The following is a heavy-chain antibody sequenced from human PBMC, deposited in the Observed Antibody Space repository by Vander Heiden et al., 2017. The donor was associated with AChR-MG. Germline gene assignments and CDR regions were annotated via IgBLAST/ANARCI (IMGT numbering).Heavy chain of an antibody. CDR1: GFTFSSYG. D-gene: IGHD1-1*01. CDR3: ARDLPHNWNDVGTIDY. CDR2: IWDDGSNK. Sequence: VQLVASGGGVGQPGRSLRHTCAASGFTFSSYGMHWVRKAPGKGLEWVAVIWDDGSNKYYADSVKGRFTISRDNSKNTLYLQMNSLRAEDTAVYYCARDLPHNWNDVGTIDYWGQGTLVTVSS. V-gene: IGHV3-33*01. J-gene: IGHJ4*02.